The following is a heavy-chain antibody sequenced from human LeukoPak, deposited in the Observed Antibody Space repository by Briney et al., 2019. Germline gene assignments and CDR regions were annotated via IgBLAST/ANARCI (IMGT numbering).Heavy chain of an antibody. D-gene: IGHD2-2*01. CDR2: ISSGGST. V-gene: IGHV3-23*01. J-gene: IGHJ4*02. Sequence: PGGSLRLSCAASGFTFNTYAMTWVRQVPGKGLEWVSTISSGGSTYYADSVKGRFTISRDNSKDTPYLQMNSLRVEDTAAYYCAGGGYCSSTSCYVHFDYWGQGILVTVSS. CDR1: GFTFNTYA. CDR3: AGGGYCSSTSCYVHFDY.